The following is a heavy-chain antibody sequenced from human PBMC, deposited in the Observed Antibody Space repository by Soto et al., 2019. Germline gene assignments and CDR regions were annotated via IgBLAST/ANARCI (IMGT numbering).Heavy chain of an antibody. CDR3: ARHGPSSSWYVLTYGMDV. CDR2: ISAYNGNT. V-gene: IGHV1-18*04. J-gene: IGHJ6*02. CDR1: GYTFTSYG. D-gene: IGHD6-13*01. Sequence: ASVKVSCKASGYTFTSYGISWVRQAPGQGLEWMGWISAYNGNTNYAQKLQGRVTMTTDTSTSTAYMELRSLRSDDTAMYYCARHGPSSSWYVLTYGMDVWGQGTTVTVSS.